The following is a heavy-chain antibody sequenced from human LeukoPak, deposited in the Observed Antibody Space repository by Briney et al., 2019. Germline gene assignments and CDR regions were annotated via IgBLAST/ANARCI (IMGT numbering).Heavy chain of an antibody. D-gene: IGHD6-13*01. J-gene: IGHJ4*02. Sequence: AGGSLRLSCSASGFTFSTSPMHWVRQAPGKRLEYVSAITSDGGRTFYADSVKGRFTISRDNSKNTLYLQMNSLRGEDTAVYFCVKEISSSWSFWGQGALVTVSS. CDR1: GFTFSTSP. V-gene: IGHV3-64D*06. CDR2: ITSDGGRT. CDR3: VKEISSSWSF.